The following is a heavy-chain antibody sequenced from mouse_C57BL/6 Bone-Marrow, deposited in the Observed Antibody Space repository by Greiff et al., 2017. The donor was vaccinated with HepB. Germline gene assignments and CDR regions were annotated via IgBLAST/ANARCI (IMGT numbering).Heavy chain of an antibody. Sequence: QVQLQQSGAELVRPGTSVKVSCKASGYAFTNYLIEWVKQRPGQGLEWIGVINPGSGGTNYNEKFKGKATPTADKSSSTAYMQLSSLTSEDSAVYFCAVNLLGYWGQGTTLTVSS. V-gene: IGHV1-54*01. CDR3: AVNLLGY. D-gene: IGHD3-3*01. CDR2: INPGSGGT. CDR1: GYAFTNYL. J-gene: IGHJ2*01.